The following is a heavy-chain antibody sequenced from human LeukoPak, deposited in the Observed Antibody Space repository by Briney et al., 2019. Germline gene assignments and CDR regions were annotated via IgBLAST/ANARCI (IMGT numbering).Heavy chain of an antibody. CDR2: IYYSGST. CDR3: ARVQAVAGHFDY. D-gene: IGHD6-19*01. CDR1: GGSFSGYY. V-gene: IGHV4-59*01. Sequence: SETLSLTCAVYGGSFSGYYWSWIRQPPGKGLEWIGYIYYSGSTNYNPSLKSRVTISVDTSKNQFSLKLSSVTAADTAVYYCARVQAVAGHFDYWGQGTLVTVSS. J-gene: IGHJ4*02.